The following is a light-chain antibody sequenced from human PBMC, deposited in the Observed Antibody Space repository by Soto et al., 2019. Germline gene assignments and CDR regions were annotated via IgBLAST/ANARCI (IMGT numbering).Light chain of an antibody. CDR2: KAS. CDR3: QQYNSYWT. J-gene: IGKJ1*01. Sequence: DIQMTQSPSTLSASVGDRVTITCRAGQSISSWLAWYQQKPGKAPTLLIYKASSLESGVPSRFSGSGSWTEFTLTISSLQPDDFATYYCQQYNSYWTFGQGTKV. CDR1: QSISSW. V-gene: IGKV1-5*03.